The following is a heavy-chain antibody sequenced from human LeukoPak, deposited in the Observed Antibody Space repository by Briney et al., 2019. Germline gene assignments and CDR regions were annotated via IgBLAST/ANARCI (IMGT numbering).Heavy chain of an antibody. D-gene: IGHD2-15*01. CDR2: INPNSGGT. J-gene: IGHJ4*02. CDR3: ARVSDCSGGSCYRKKGRYYFDY. Sequence: ASVKVSCKASGYTFTGYYMHWVRQAPGQGLEWMGWINPNSGGTNYAQKFQGRVTMTRDTSISTAYMELSSLRSEDTAVYYCARVSDCSGGSCYRKKGRYYFDYWGQGTLVTVSS. CDR1: GYTFTGYY. V-gene: IGHV1-2*02.